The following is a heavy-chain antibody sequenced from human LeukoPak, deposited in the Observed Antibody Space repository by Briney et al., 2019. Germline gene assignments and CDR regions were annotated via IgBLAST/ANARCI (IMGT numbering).Heavy chain of an antibody. CDR3: ARGSELGDDDFWGGLFDY. CDR2: ISGSGGST. D-gene: IGHD3-3*01. V-gene: IGHV3-23*01. Sequence: GGSLRLSCAASGFTFSSYAMSWVRQAPGKGLEWVSAISGSGGSTYYADSVKGRFTISRDNSKNTLYLQMNSLRAEDTAVYYCARGSELGDDDFWGGLFDYWGQGTLVTVSS. CDR1: GFTFSSYA. J-gene: IGHJ4*02.